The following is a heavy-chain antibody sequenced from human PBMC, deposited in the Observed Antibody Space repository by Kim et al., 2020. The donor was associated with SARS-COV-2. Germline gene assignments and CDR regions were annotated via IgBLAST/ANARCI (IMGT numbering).Heavy chain of an antibody. J-gene: IGHJ6*02. CDR1: GFTFSDYY. V-gene: IGHV3-11*03. Sequence: GGSLRLSCAASGFTFSDYYMSWIRQAPGKGLEWVSYISSSSSYTNYADSVKGRFTISRDNAKNSLYLQMNSLRAEDTAVYYCARFMRDDCWSGYFIDYYYGMDVWGQGTTVTVSS. CDR3: ARFMRDDCWSGYFIDYYYGMDV. CDR2: ISSSSSYT. D-gene: IGHD3-3*01.